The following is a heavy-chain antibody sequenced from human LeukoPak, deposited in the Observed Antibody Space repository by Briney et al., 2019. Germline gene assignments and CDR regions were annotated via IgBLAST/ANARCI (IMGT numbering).Heavy chain of an antibody. D-gene: IGHD4-17*01. V-gene: IGHV3-30*18. CDR1: GFTFSSYG. J-gene: IGHJ4*02. Sequence: GGSLRLSCAASGFTFSSYGMHWVRQAPGKGLEWVAVISYDGSNKYYADSVKGRFTISRDNSKNTLYLQMNSLRAEDTAVYYCAKDDYGDYFDYWGQGTLVAVSS. CDR3: AKDDYGDYFDY. CDR2: ISYDGSNK.